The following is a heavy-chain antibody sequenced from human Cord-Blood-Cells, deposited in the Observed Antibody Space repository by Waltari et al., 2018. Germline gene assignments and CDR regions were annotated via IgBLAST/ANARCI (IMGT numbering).Heavy chain of an antibody. V-gene: IGHV4-39*01. J-gene: IGHJ3*02. CDR2: IYYSGST. CDR3: ANYGSGSYDAFDI. CDR1: GASISSSSYY. D-gene: IGHD3-10*01. Sequence: QLQLQESGPGLVKPSETLSLTCTVSGASISSSSYYWRWIRQPPGKGLEWIGSIYYSGSTYYNPSLKSRVTISVDTSKNQFSLKLSSVTAADTAVYYCANYGSGSYDAFDIWGQGTMVTVSS.